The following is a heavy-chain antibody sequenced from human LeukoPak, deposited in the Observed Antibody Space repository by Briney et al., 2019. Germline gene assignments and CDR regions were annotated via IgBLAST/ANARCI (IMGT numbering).Heavy chain of an antibody. Sequence: SETLSLTCAVSGGSISSGGYSWSWIRQPPGKGLEWIGEINHSGSTNYNPSLKSRVTISVDTSKNQFSLKLSSVTAADTAVYYCARALLNLVAGPHYFDYWGQGTLVTVSS. D-gene: IGHD6-19*01. CDR2: INHSGST. CDR3: ARALLNLVAGPHYFDY. CDR1: GGSISSGGYS. J-gene: IGHJ4*02. V-gene: IGHV4-34*01.